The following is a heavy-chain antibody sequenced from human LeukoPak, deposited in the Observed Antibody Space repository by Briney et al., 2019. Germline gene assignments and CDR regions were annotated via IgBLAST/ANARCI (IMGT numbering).Heavy chain of an antibody. CDR1: GFTVTTNH. CDR3: ARGGYDFTDNWFDS. J-gene: IGHJ5*01. CDR2: IYSGDKT. V-gene: IGHV3-66*01. D-gene: IGHD3-3*01. Sequence: GGSLRLSCAASGFTVTTNHMSWVRQAPGRGLEWVSLIYSGDKTHYADSVKDRFTIFRVTSRNTLYLQMNSLRVEDTGVYYCARGGYDFTDNWFDSWGQGTLVTVSS.